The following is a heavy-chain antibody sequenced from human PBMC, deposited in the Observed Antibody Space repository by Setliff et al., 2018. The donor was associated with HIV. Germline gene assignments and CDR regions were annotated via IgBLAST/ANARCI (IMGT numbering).Heavy chain of an antibody. CDR3: VRDKDWAFDY. Sequence: GGSLRLSCAASGFTFSTSGMNWVRQAPGKGLEWVSSISSRGGSVYYADSVRGRFTISRDNANNLLYLQMNSLRAEDTAVYYCVRDKDWAFDYWGQGTLVTVSS. CDR1: GFTFSTSG. J-gene: IGHJ4*02. D-gene: IGHD3-9*01. V-gene: IGHV3-21*01. CDR2: ISSRGGSV.